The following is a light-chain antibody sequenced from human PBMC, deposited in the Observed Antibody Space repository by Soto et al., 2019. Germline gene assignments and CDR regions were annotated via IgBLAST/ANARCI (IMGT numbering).Light chain of an antibody. J-gene: IGLJ1*01. CDR2: DVS. V-gene: IGLV2-11*01. CDR3: CSYAGSYTFYV. Sequence: SVLTQPRSVSGSPGQSVTISCTGTSSDVGGYNYVSWYQQHPGKAPKLMIYDVSKRPSGVPDRFSGSKSGNTASLTISVLQAEDEADYYCCSYAGSYTFYVFGTGTKVTVL. CDR1: SSDVGGYNY.